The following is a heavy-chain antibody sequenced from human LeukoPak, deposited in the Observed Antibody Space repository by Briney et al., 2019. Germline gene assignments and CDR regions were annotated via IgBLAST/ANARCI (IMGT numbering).Heavy chain of an antibody. V-gene: IGHV1-69*04. CDR3: ASDYCSGGSCYSYGAFDY. D-gene: IGHD2-15*01. CDR1: GGTFSSYA. CDR2: IIPILGIA. Sequence: SVKVSCKASGGTFSSYAISWVRQAPGQGLEWMGRIIPILGIANYAQKFQGRVTITADKSTSTAYMELSSLRSEDTAVYYCASDYCSGGSCYSYGAFDYRGQGTLVTVSS. J-gene: IGHJ4*02.